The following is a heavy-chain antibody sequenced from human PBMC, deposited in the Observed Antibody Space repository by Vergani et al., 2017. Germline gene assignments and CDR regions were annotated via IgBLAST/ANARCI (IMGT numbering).Heavy chain of an antibody. CDR2: ISGSSSYV. CDR3: ANSGIAAAARGDY. CDR1: GFSFSSYS. Sequence: EVQLVVSGGGLVKPGGSLRLSCAASGFSFSSYSMNWVRQAPGKGLEWVASISGSSSYVFYRDSVEGRFTISRDNSKNTLYLQMNSLRAEDTAVYYCANSGIAAAARGDYWGQGTLVTVSS. V-gene: IGHV3-21*02. D-gene: IGHD6-13*01. J-gene: IGHJ4*02.